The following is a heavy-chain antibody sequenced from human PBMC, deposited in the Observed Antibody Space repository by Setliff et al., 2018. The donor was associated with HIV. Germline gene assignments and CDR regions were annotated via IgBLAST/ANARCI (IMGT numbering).Heavy chain of an antibody. V-gene: IGHV1-46*01. CDR2: INPSDGST. CDR3: ARALHYSNYVYFDY. Sequence: GPVKVSCKASGGTFRSYAITWVRQAPGQGLEWMGIINPSDGSTSYAQKFQGRVTMTRDTSTSTVYMELSSLRSEDTAVYYCARALHYSNYVYFDYWGQGTLVTVSS. D-gene: IGHD4-4*01. J-gene: IGHJ4*02. CDR1: GGTFRSYA.